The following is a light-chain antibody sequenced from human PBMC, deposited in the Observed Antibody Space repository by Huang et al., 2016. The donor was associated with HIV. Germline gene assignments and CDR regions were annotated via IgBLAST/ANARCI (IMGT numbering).Light chain of an antibody. V-gene: IGKV1-5*03. CDR3: QQYDSYSRWT. CDR2: QAS. Sequence: DIQMTQSPSTLSASVGDRVSITCRASQSISSWLAWYQQKPGKAPKLLICQASSLQNGVPSRFSGSGSGTEFTLTISSLQPDDFATYYCQQYDSYSRWTFGQGTKVEVK. J-gene: IGKJ1*01. CDR1: QSISSW.